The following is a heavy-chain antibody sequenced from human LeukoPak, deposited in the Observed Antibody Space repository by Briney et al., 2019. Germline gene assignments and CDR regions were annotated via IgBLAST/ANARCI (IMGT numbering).Heavy chain of an antibody. Sequence: PSETLSLTCTVSGGSISSHYWSWIRQPPGKGLEWIGYIYYSGSTNYNPSLKSRVTISIDTSKNQFSLKLSSVTAADTAVYYCARGYSSSSEPFDYWDQGTLVTVSS. CDR3: ARGYSSSSEPFDY. CDR1: GGSISSHY. D-gene: IGHD6-6*01. J-gene: IGHJ4*02. V-gene: IGHV4-59*11. CDR2: IYYSGST.